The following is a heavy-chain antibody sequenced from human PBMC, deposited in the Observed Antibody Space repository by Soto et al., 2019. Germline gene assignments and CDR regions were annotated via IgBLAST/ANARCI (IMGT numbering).Heavy chain of an antibody. D-gene: IGHD3-10*01. Sequence: GESLKISCQGSEFSFINYWIGWVRQMPGKGLEWMGIIFPRDSDTRYNPSFQGQVNISADKSISTAYLQWSSLKASDTAIYYCARIMVRGVITSSRDFYRMDVWGQGTTVTVSS. CDR1: EFSFINYW. CDR3: ARIMVRGVITSSRDFYRMDV. J-gene: IGHJ6*02. CDR2: IFPRDSDT. V-gene: IGHV5-51*01.